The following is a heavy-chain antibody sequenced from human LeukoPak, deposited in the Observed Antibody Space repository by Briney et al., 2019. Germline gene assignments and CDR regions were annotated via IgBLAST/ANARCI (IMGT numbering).Heavy chain of an antibody. CDR1: GGSISSGDYY. CDR3: ARVVRYCSGGRCYLVFDD. D-gene: IGHD2-15*01. Sequence: TSETLSPTCTVSGGSISSGDYYWNWIRQPPGKGLEWIGYIYYSGSTYYNPSLKSRVTISVDTSKNQVSLKLSSVTDADTAVYYCARVVRYCSGGRCYLVFDDWGQGTLVTVSS. V-gene: IGHV4-30-4*08. CDR2: IYYSGST. J-gene: IGHJ4*02.